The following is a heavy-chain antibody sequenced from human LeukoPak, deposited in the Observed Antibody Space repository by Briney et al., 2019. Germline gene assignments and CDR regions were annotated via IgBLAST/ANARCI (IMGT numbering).Heavy chain of an antibody. V-gene: IGHV4-4*07. CDR1: GGSISSYY. J-gene: IGHJ5*02. Sequence: SETLSLTCTVSGGSISSYYWSWIRQPAGKGLEWIGRIYTSGSTNYNPSLKSRVTMSADTSKNQFSLKLSSVTAADTAVYYCAREYIVVVVAATDNWFDPWGQGTLVTVSS. CDR2: IYTSGST. D-gene: IGHD2-15*01. CDR3: AREYIVVVVAATDNWFDP.